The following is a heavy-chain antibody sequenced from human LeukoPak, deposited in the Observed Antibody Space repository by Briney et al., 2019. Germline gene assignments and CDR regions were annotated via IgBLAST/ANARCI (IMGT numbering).Heavy chain of an antibody. D-gene: IGHD3-22*01. CDR2: ISYDGSNE. V-gene: IGHV3-30*18. CDR3: AKDLNTYRYDSRDLQH. Sequence: GGSLRLSCEASGFSFNTYGMHWVRQGPGKGLEWVAVISYDGSNEWYADSVKGRFTISRDNSKNTLYLQMNSLRAEDTAVYFCAKDLNTYRYDSRDLQHWGQGTLVTVSS. J-gene: IGHJ1*01. CDR1: GFSFNTYG.